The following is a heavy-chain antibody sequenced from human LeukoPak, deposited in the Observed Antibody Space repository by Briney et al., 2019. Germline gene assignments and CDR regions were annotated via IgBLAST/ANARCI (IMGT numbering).Heavy chain of an antibody. Sequence: GGSLRLSCAASGFTFSSYAMHWVRQAPGKGLEWVAVISYDGSNKYYADSVKGRFTISRDNSKNTLYLQMNSLRAEDTAVYYCAREPGGYDPVGSYGMDVWGKGTTVTVSS. CDR2: ISYDGSNK. V-gene: IGHV3-30*04. J-gene: IGHJ6*04. CDR3: AREPGGYDPVGSYGMDV. D-gene: IGHD5-12*01. CDR1: GFTFSSYA.